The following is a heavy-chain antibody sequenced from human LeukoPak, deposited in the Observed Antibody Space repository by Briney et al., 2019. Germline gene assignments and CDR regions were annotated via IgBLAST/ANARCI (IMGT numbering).Heavy chain of an antibody. CDR2: IYTSGST. D-gene: IGHD6-19*01. V-gene: IGHV4-4*07. CDR3: ARDLAVAGTSGMDV. J-gene: IGHJ6*02. CDR1: GVSISSYY. Sequence: SETLSLTCTVSGVSISSYYWSWVRQPAGKGLEWIGRIYTSGSTNYNPSLKSRVTMSVDTSKTQFSLKLSSVTAADTAVYYCARDLAVAGTSGMDVWGQGTTVTVSS.